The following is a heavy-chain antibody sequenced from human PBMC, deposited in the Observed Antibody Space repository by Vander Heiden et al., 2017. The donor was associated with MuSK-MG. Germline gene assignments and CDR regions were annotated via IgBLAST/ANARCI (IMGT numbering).Heavy chain of an antibody. Sequence: EVQLVESGGGVVRPGGSLRLSCAASGFTFDDYGMSWVRQAPGKGLEWVSGINWNGGSTGYADSVKGRFTISRDNAKNSLYLQRNSLRAEETALYYCARGYYDILTGPRYFDLWGRGTLVTVSS. D-gene: IGHD3-9*01. J-gene: IGHJ2*01. V-gene: IGHV3-20*04. CDR1: GFTFDDYG. CDR2: INWNGGST. CDR3: ARGYYDILTGPRYFDL.